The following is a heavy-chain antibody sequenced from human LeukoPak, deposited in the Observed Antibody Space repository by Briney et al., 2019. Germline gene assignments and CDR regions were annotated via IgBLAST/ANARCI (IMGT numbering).Heavy chain of an antibody. V-gene: IGHV1-2*02. CDR3: ARERADYDILTGYYRDYYYGIDV. Sequence: ASVKVSCKASGYTFTGYYMHWVRQAPGQGLEWMGWINPNSGGTNYAQKFQGRVTMTRDTSISTAYMELSRLRSDDTAVYYCARERADYDILTGYYRDYYYGIDVWGQGTTVTVSS. D-gene: IGHD3-9*01. CDR1: GYTFTGYY. J-gene: IGHJ6*02. CDR2: INPNSGGT.